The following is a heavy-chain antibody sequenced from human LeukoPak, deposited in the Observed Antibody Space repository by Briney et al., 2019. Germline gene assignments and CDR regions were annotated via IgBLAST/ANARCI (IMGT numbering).Heavy chain of an antibody. CDR1: GFTFSRYW. CDR2: IKEDGSET. V-gene: IGHV3-7*02. D-gene: IGHD3-22*01. Sequence: GGSLRLSCAASGFTFSRYWMSWVRQAPGKGLEWVANIKEDGSETYYVDSVKGRFTISRDNAKNSLYLQMSSLRAEDTAVYYCARGGGSAYHYNAFDIWGLGTVVTVSS. J-gene: IGHJ3*02. CDR3: ARGGGSAYHYNAFDI.